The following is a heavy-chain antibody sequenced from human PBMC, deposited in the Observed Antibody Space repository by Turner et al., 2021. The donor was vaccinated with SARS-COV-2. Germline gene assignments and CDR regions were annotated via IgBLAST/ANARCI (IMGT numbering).Heavy chain of an antibody. D-gene: IGHD1-26*01. J-gene: IGHJ6*02. CDR3: AGEVVVLTTTHYGMDV. Sequence: QLQLQVSGPRLFKPSETLSLTCTVSGCPISSSSYYWGWIRQPPGKGLEWIGSINYSGSTYYNPSLKSRVTICVDTSKNQISLKLRSVTDADTAVYYCAGEVVVLTTTHYGMDVWGQGTTVTVSS. V-gene: IGHV4-39*01. CDR1: GCPISSSSYY. CDR2: INYSGST.